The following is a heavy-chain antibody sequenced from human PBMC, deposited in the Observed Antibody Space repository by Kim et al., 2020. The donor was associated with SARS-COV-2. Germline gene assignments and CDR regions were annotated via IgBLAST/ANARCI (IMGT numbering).Heavy chain of an antibody. CDR1: GFNFRSYA. V-gene: IGHV3-23*01. Sequence: GGSLRLSCSASGFNFRSYAMSWVRQAPGKGPEWVAAVNNGGNPYYADSVRGRFTVSRDNTKNTLSLQLTGIRAEDTALYYCAKDHPSNGWPTFDYWGQGTQGTVSS. D-gene: IGHD6-19*01. CDR2: VNNGGNP. J-gene: IGHJ4*02. CDR3: AKDHPSNGWPTFDY.